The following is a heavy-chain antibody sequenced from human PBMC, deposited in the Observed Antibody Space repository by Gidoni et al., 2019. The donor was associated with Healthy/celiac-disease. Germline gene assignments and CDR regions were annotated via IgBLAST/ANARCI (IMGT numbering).Heavy chain of an antibody. V-gene: IGHV3-48*02. Sequence: EVQLVESGGGLVQPGGSLRLSCAASGFTFSSNSMNWVRQAPGKGLEWVSYISSSSSTIYYADSVKGRFTISRDNAKNSLYLQMNSVRDEDTAVYYCAGDIVATTTRVLDYWGQGTLVTVSS. CDR1: GFTFSSNS. D-gene: IGHD5-12*01. J-gene: IGHJ4*02. CDR2: ISSSSSTI. CDR3: AGDIVATTTRVLDY.